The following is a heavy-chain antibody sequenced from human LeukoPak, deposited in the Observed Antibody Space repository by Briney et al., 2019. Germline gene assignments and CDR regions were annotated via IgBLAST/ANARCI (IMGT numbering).Heavy chain of an antibody. D-gene: IGHD6-6*01. CDR3: AREGSSSFDY. CDR1: GYTFTSHY. Sequence: ASVKVSCKASGYTFTSHYMHWVRQAPGQGLEWMGIINPSGGSTRYAQKFQGRVTTTRDTSTSTVYMEMSSLRSEDTAVYYCAREGSSSFDYWGQGTLVTVSS. J-gene: IGHJ4*02. CDR2: INPSGGST. V-gene: IGHV1-46*01.